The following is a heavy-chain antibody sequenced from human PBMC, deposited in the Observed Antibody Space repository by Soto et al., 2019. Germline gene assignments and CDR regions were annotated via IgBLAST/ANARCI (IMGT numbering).Heavy chain of an antibody. V-gene: IGHV1-8*01. CDR3: AREKLDYFDY. Sequence: QVQLVQSGAEVKKPGASVKVPCKASGYTFTSYDITWVRQATGQGLEWMGWMNPNSGNTGYAQQFQGRVTMTRNISISTAYMELSSLRSEDTAVYYCAREKLDYFDYWGQGTLVTVSS. CDR2: MNPNSGNT. J-gene: IGHJ4*02. CDR1: GYTFTSYD.